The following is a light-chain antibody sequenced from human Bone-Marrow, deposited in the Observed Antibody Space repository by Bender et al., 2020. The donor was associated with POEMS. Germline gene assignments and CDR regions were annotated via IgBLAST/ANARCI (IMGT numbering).Light chain of an antibody. V-gene: IGLV2-23*02. CDR2: EVS. J-gene: IGLJ3*02. Sequence: QSALTQPPSASGSPGQSVTISCTGTSSDVGNYNLVSWYQQHPGKAPKVMIYEVSKRPSGVSNRFSGSKSGNTASLTISGLQAEDEADYYCCSYAGSSTWVFGGGTKLTVL. CDR3: CSYAGSSTWV. CDR1: SSDVGNYNL.